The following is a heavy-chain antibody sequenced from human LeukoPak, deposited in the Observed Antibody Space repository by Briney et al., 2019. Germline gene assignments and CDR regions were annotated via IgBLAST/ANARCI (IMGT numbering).Heavy chain of an antibody. J-gene: IGHJ3*02. CDR2: IIPVFGIV. CDR1: GVTFSSYP. Sequence: EASVKVSCKTSGVTFSSYPISWVRQAPGQGRVWMGGIIPVFGIVNYAQKFQGRVTITADKSTSTAYMELSSLRSEDTAVYYCARVTVAGPGTFDIWGQGTMVTVSS. D-gene: IGHD6-19*01. V-gene: IGHV1-69*10. CDR3: ARVTVAGPGTFDI.